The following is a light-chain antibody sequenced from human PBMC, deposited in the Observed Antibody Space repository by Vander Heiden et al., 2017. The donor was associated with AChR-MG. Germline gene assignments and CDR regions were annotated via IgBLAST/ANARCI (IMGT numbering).Light chain of an antibody. CDR1: SSDVGTYNY. V-gene: IGLV2-14*03. J-gene: IGLJ3*02. CDR3: SSYTPTSTLV. CDR2: DVS. Sequence: QSALTQPASVSGSPGQSITISCTGTSSDVGTYNYVSWYQQHPGKAPKLMIYDVSNRPSGVSNRFSSSKSGNTASLTISGLQAEDVADYFCSSYTPTSTLVFGGGTKLTVL.